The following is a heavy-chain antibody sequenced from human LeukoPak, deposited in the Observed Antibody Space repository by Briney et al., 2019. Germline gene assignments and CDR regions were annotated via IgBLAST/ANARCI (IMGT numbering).Heavy chain of an antibody. CDR3: ARGDFWSGYDYYYYGMDV. Sequence: GGSLRLSCAASGFTFSSYWMHWVRQAPGKGLVWVSRINSDGSSTSHADPVKGRFTISRDNAKKKLYLQMNSLRAEDTAVYYCARGDFWSGYDYYYYGMDVWGQGTTVTVSS. CDR1: GFTFSSYW. J-gene: IGHJ6*02. V-gene: IGHV3-74*01. D-gene: IGHD3-3*01. CDR2: INSDGSST.